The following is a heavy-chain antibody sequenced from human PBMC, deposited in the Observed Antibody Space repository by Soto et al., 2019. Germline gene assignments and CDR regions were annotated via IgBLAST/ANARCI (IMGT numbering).Heavy chain of an antibody. J-gene: IGHJ4*02. V-gene: IGHV2-5*02. D-gene: IGHD4-17*01. CDR1: GFSLSTSGVG. Sequence: QITLKESGPTLVKPTQTLTLTCTFSGFSLSTSGVGVGWIRQPPGKALEWLALIYWDDDKRYSPSLKSRLTITKDTSKNQVVLTMTNMDPVDTATYYCAHTPYDYGDYVWGELFDYWGQGTLVTVSS. CDR2: IYWDDDK. CDR3: AHTPYDYGDYVWGELFDY.